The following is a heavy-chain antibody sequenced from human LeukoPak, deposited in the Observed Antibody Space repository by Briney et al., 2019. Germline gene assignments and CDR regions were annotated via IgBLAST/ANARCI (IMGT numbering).Heavy chain of an antibody. Sequence: ASVKVSCKASGYTFTSYDINWVRQATGQGLEWMGWMNPNSGNTGYAQKFQGRVTMTRNTSISTAYMELSSLRSEDTAVYYCARGGYCSSTSCYSEGDAFDIWGRGTLVTVSS. CDR3: ARGGYCSSTSCYSEGDAFDI. D-gene: IGHD2-2*01. J-gene: IGHJ2*01. CDR1: GYTFTSYD. V-gene: IGHV1-8*01. CDR2: MNPNSGNT.